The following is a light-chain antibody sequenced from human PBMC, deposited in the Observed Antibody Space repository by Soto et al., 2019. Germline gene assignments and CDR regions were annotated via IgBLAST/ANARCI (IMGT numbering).Light chain of an antibody. CDR2: GAS. J-gene: IGKJ3*01. CDR1: QSISSSY. CDR3: QQYGSSRLT. V-gene: IGKV3-20*01. Sequence: EIVLTQSPGTLSLSPGERATLSCRASQSISSSYLAWYQQKPRQAPRLLVYGASSRATGIPDRFSGSGSGTDFTLTISRLEPEDFAVYYYQQYGSSRLTFGHGTKVDIK.